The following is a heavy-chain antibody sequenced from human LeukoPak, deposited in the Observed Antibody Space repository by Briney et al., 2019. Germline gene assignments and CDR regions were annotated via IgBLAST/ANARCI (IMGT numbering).Heavy chain of an antibody. Sequence: GGSLRLSCAASGFTFSSYWMSWVRQVPGRGLEWLALISYDGSIKYYADSVKGRFTISRDNSKNTFYLQLNTLRAEDTAVYYCARDSLRAALHYMDVWGKGATVTVSS. J-gene: IGHJ6*03. CDR3: ARDSLRAALHYMDV. V-gene: IGHV3-30*03. CDR1: GFTFSSYW. D-gene: IGHD4-11*01. CDR2: ISYDGSIK.